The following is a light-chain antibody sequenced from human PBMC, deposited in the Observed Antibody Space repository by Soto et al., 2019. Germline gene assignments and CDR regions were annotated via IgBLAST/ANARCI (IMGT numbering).Light chain of an antibody. J-gene: IGLJ1*01. Sequence: QSALTQPRSVSGSPGQSVTVSCTGTSSDVGGYNYVSWYRQYPGEAPKLLIYDVTERLSGVPDRFSGSKSGNTASLTISGLQAEDEADYYCSSYAGGHIHYIIGTGTKLTVL. CDR3: SSYAGGHIHYI. V-gene: IGLV2-11*01. CDR1: SSDVGGYNY. CDR2: DVT.